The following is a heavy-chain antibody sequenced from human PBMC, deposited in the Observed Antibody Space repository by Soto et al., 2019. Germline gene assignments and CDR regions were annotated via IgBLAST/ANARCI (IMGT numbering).Heavy chain of an antibody. CDR1: GYPFTSYG. Sequence: GASMKVSCKTSGYPFTSYGINWVRQAPGQGPEWMGWISAYDDKTIYSQKFQGRVTLTADTSTTTAYMELRGLRFDDTAMYYCARDRLIAVTGLLRNWGQGTLVTVSS. V-gene: IGHV1-18*01. CDR3: ARDRLIAVTGLLRN. D-gene: IGHD6-19*01. J-gene: IGHJ4*02. CDR2: ISAYDDKT.